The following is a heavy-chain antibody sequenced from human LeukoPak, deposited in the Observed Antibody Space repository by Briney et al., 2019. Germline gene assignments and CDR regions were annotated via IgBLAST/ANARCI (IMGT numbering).Heavy chain of an antibody. D-gene: IGHD4-17*01. Sequence: VGSLRLSCAASGFTFSSYSMNWVRQAPGKGLEWVSSISSSSSYIYYADSVKGRFTISRDNAKNSLYLQMNSLRAEDTAVYYCAREAKRVTTVDYWGQGTLVTVSS. J-gene: IGHJ4*02. CDR2: ISSSSSYI. CDR1: GFTFSSYS. V-gene: IGHV3-21*01. CDR3: AREAKRVTTVDY.